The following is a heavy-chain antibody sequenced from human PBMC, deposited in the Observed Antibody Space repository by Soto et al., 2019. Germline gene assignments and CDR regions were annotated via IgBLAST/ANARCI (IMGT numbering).Heavy chain of an antibody. CDR1: GFTFSNYG. J-gene: IGHJ3*02. CDR2: ISSSGGNT. CDR3: AKGGYYSLFDI. V-gene: IGHV3-23*01. Sequence: PGGSLRLSCAASGFTFSNYGMSWVRQAPGKGLEWVSAISSSGGNTYYADSVKGRFTISRDNSNNTLSLQMHSLRVEDTAVYFCAKGGYYSLFDIWGQGTMVTVSS. D-gene: IGHD2-15*01.